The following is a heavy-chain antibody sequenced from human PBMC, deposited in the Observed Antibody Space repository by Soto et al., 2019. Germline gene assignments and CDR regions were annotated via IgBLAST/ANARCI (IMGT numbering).Heavy chain of an antibody. V-gene: IGHV4-39*01. Sequence: QLQLQESGPGLVKPSETLSLTCTVSGGSISSSSYYWGWIRQPPGKGLEWIGSIYYSGSTYYNPSLKSRVTISVDTSKNQFSLKLSSVTAADTAVYYCARIIRRSVTTPNTFDPWGQGTLVTVSS. CDR2: IYYSGST. CDR1: GGSISSSSYY. J-gene: IGHJ5*02. D-gene: IGHD4-17*01. CDR3: ARIIRRSVTTPNTFDP.